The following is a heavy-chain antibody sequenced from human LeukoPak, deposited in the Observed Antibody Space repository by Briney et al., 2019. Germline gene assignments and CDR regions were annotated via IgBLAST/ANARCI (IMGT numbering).Heavy chain of an antibody. D-gene: IGHD1-26*01. J-gene: IGHJ4*02. Sequence: GGSLRLSCAASGFTFDDYGMSWVRQAPGKGLECVSGINWNGGSTGYADSVKGRFTISRDNAKNSLYLKMNSLRAEDTALYHCARRHGSYGAYYFDYWGQGTLVTVSS. V-gene: IGHV3-20*01. CDR1: GFTFDDYG. CDR3: ARRHGSYGAYYFDY. CDR2: INWNGGST.